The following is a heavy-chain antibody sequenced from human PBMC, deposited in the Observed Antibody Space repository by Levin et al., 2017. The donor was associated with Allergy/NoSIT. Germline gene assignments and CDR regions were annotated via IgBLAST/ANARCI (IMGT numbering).Heavy chain of an antibody. V-gene: IGHV3-48*01. J-gene: IGHJ5*02. Sequence: GESLKISCAASGFTFSTYGMNWVRQAPGKGLEWISYISSSSSTLYYADSVKGRFTISRDNAKNSLYLLMNSLRAEDTAVYYCARGLVRGWFDPWGQGTLVTVSS. CDR2: ISSSSSTL. CDR3: ARGLVRGWFDP. CDR1: GFTFSTYG.